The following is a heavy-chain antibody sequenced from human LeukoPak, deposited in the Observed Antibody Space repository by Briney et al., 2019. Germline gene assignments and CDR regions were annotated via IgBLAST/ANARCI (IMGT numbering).Heavy chain of an antibody. D-gene: IGHD5-18*01. CDR2: INHSGST. CDR1: GGSFSGYY. Sequence: SETLSLTCAVYGGSFSGYYWSWIRQPPGKGLEWIGEINHSGSTNYNPSLKSRVTISVDTSKNQFSLKLSSVTAADTAVYYCARHRRDGRYSHAFDIWGQGTMVTVS. J-gene: IGHJ3*02. V-gene: IGHV4-34*01. CDR3: ARHRRDGRYSHAFDI.